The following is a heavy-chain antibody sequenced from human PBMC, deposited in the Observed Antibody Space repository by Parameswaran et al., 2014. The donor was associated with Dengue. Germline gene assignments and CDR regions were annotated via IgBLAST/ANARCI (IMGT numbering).Heavy chain of an antibody. CDR2: IDPSDGST. V-gene: IGHV1-46*01. D-gene: IGHD3-3*02. CDR3: ATSPPALNH. Sequence: WVRQAPGQGLEWMGIIDPSDGSTTYAQRFQGRVTMTSDTSTSTVYMELSSLRSDDTAIYYCATSPPALNHWGQGTLVTVSS. J-gene: IGHJ5*02.